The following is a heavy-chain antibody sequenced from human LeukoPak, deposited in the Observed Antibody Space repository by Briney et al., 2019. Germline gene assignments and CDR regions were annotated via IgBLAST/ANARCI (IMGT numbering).Heavy chain of an antibody. D-gene: IGHD6-19*01. J-gene: IGHJ5*02. CDR3: ARAIISPNYSSGWDGWFDP. CDR2: IIPIFGTA. Sequence: ASVKVSCKASGGTFSSYAISWVRQAPGQGLEWMGRIIPIFGTANYAQKFQGRVTITTDESTSTAYMELSSLRSEDTAVYYCARAIISPNYSSGWDGWFDPWGQGTLVTVSS. V-gene: IGHV1-69*05. CDR1: GGTFSSYA.